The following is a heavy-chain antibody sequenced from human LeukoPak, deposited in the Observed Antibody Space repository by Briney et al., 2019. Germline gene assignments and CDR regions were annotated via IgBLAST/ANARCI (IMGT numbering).Heavy chain of an antibody. D-gene: IGHD6-19*01. CDR1: GYTFTSYG. Sequence: VASVKVSCKASGYTFTSYGISWVRQAPGQGLEWMGWISAYNGNTNYAQKLQGRVTMTTDTSTSTAYMELSSLRSEDTAVYYCARGRMGYSSGCFGYWGQGTLVTVSS. J-gene: IGHJ4*02. CDR3: ARGRMGYSSGCFGY. CDR2: ISAYNGNT. V-gene: IGHV1-18*01.